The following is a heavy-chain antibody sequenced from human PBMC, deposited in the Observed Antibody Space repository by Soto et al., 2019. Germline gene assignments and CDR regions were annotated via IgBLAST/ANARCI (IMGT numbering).Heavy chain of an antibody. CDR2: IYNSGGT. Sequence: QVQLQESGPGLVKPSETLSLICTVSGDAISSFHWCWIRQPPGKGLECIGYIYNSGGTNYNPSLTSRVTISVDTSKNQFSLKLSSVTAADTAVYYCARRAYSMDVWGQGTTVTVSS. J-gene: IGHJ6*02. D-gene: IGHD2-2*02. CDR3: ARRAYSMDV. CDR1: GDAISSFH. V-gene: IGHV4-59*08.